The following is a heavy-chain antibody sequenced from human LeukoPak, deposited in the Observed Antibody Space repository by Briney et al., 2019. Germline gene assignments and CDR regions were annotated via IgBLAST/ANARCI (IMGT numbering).Heavy chain of an antibody. J-gene: IGHJ6*03. V-gene: IGHV1-46*03. CDR1: GYTFTSYY. Sequence: ASVEVSCKASGYTFTSYYMHWVRQAPGQGLEWMGIINPSGGSTSYAQKFQGRVTMIRDTSTSTVYMELSSLRSEDTAVYYCARDLFSDCSGGSCYYRVHYYMDVWGKGTTVTVSS. D-gene: IGHD2-15*01. CDR3: ARDLFSDCSGGSCYYRVHYYMDV. CDR2: INPSGGST.